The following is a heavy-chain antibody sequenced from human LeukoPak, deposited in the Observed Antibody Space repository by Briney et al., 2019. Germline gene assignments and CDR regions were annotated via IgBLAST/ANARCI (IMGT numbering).Heavy chain of an antibody. CDR2: ISSSGSTI. Sequence: GGSLRLSCAASGFTFSDYYMSWIRQAPGKELEWVSYISSSGSTIYYADSVKGRFTISRDNAKNSLYLQMNSLRAEDTAVYYCARDMAYYYDSSGFYWGQGTLVTVSS. CDR3: ARDMAYYYDSSGFY. V-gene: IGHV3-11*01. J-gene: IGHJ4*02. D-gene: IGHD3-22*01. CDR1: GFTFSDYY.